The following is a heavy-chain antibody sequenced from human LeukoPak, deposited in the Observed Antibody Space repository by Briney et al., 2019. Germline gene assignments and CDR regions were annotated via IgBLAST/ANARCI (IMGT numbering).Heavy chain of an antibody. Sequence: SVKVSCKASGGTFISYAISWVRQAPGQGLEWMGGIIPIFGTANYAQKFQGRVTITADESTSTAYMELSSLRSEDTAVYYCARVKVGYSYGYYYYGMDVWGQGTTVTVSS. CDR2: IIPIFGTA. V-gene: IGHV1-69*13. D-gene: IGHD5-18*01. CDR3: ARVKVGYSYGYYYYGMDV. CDR1: GGTFISYA. J-gene: IGHJ6*02.